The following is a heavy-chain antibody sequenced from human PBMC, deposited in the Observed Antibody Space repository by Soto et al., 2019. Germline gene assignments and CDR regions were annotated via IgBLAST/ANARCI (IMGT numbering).Heavy chain of an antibody. J-gene: IGHJ6*02. CDR3: ARGPTTGTIAVYYYYGMDV. CDR1: GGTFSSYA. Sequence: SVKVSCKASGGTFSSYAISWVRQAPGQGLEWMGGIIPIFGTANYAQKFQGRVTITADESTSTAYMELSSLRSEDTAVYYCARGPTTGTIAVYYYYGMDVWGQGTTVTVSS. CDR2: IIPIFGTA. V-gene: IGHV1-69*13. D-gene: IGHD1-1*01.